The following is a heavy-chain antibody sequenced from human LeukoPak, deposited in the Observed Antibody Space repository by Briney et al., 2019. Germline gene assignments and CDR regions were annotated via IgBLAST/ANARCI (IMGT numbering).Heavy chain of an antibody. D-gene: IGHD6-19*01. J-gene: IGHJ6*03. V-gene: IGHV4-61*02. CDR2: MYIGGRT. CDR3: AREGIAVADTYYYYYMDV. Sequence: SETLSLTCTVTGTSIRSGSYYWNWIRQAAGKGLEWIGRMYIGGRTTYNPSLKSRVTISLETTENQFSLRLRSVTAADTAVYYCAREGIAVADTYYYYYMDVWGKGTWVTVSS. CDR1: GTSIRSGSYY.